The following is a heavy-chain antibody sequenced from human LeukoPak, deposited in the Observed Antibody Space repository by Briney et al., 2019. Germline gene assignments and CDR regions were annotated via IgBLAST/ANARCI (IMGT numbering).Heavy chain of an antibody. Sequence: RPSETLSLTCAVYGGSFSDYYWSWIRQPPGKGLQWLGEINHSGSTNYNPSLKSRVTISVDTSKNQFSLKLSSVTAADTAVYYCARALAHRHWGQGTLVTVSS. D-gene: IGHD3-16*02. J-gene: IGHJ4*02. V-gene: IGHV4-34*01. CDR3: ARALAHRH. CDR1: GGSFSDYY. CDR2: INHSGST.